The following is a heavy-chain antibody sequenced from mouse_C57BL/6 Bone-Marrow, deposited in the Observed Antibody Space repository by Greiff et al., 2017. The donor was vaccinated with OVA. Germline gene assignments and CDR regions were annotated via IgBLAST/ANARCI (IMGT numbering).Heavy chain of an antibody. D-gene: IGHD1-1*01. CDR3: AAYYYGSSYFDY. CDR1: GYTFTSYW. Sequence: QVQLQQSGAELAKPGASVKLSCKASGYTFTSYWMHWVKQRPGQGMEWIGYINPSSGYTKYNQKFKDKATLTADKSSSTAYMQLSSLTYEDSAVYYCAAYYYGSSYFDYWGQGTTLTVSS. CDR2: INPSSGYT. J-gene: IGHJ2*01. V-gene: IGHV1-7*01.